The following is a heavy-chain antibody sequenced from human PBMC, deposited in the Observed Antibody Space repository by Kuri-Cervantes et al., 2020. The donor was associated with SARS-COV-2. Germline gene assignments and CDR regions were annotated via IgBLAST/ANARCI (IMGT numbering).Heavy chain of an antibody. D-gene: IGHD2-2*01. J-gene: IGHJ4*02. CDR1: AYSISSGYY. Sequence: SETLSLTCTVSAYSISSGYYWGWIRQPPGKGLEYIGSISHSGSTSYNPSLKSRVTMSVDTSKNQFSLKLSSVTAADTAVYYCLKGIVAAADCWGQGTLVTVSS. CDR3: LKGIVAAADC. CDR2: ISHSGST. V-gene: IGHV4-38-2*02.